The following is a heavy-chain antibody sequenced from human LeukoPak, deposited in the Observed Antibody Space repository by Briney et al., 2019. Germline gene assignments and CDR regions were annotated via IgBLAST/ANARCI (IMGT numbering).Heavy chain of an antibody. CDR2: ISAYNGNT. CDR1: GYTFTSYG. V-gene: IGHV1-18*01. Sequence: ASVKVPCKASGYTFTSYGISWVRQAPGQGLEWMGWISAYNGNTNYAQKLQGRVTMTTDTSTSTAYMELRSLRSDDTAVYYCARYSEYYDFWSGFTPHFDYWGQGTLVTVSS. J-gene: IGHJ4*02. CDR3: ARYSEYYDFWSGFTPHFDY. D-gene: IGHD3-3*01.